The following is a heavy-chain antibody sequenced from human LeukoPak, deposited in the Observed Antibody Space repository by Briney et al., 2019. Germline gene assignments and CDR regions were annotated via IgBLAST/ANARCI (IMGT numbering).Heavy chain of an antibody. V-gene: IGHV1-69*13. CDR3: ARGWGDVVVVVAATPTWFDP. CDR1: GGTFSSYA. J-gene: IGHJ5*02. D-gene: IGHD2-15*01. Sequence: SVKASCKASGGTFSSYAISWVRQAPGQGLEWMGGIIPMDGTASYAQKFQGRVTITADESTSTAYMELSSLRSEDTAVYYCARGWGDVVVVVAATPTWFDPWGQGTLVTVSS. CDR2: IIPMDGTA.